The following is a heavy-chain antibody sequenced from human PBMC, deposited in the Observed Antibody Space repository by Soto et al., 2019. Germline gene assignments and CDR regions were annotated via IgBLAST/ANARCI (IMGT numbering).Heavy chain of an antibody. CDR1: GFSLTTDRVG. V-gene: IGHV2-5*02. CDR2: IYWDDSK. J-gene: IGHJ4*02. Sequence: QITLKESGPTLVKPTQTLTLTCTFSGFSLTTDRVGVGWIRQPPGEALEWLAVIYWDDSKTYRPSLESRLTITKDTSKNQLALTMTNMDSLDTATYYCAHAYGGRSLHCGQGTLVTVSS. CDR3: AHAYGGRSLH. D-gene: IGHD1-26*01.